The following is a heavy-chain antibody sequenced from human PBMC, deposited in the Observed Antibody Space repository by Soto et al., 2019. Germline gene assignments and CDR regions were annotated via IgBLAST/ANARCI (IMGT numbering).Heavy chain of an antibody. D-gene: IGHD5-12*01. Sequence: SETLSLTCTVSGGSISSYYWSWIRQPPGKGLEWIGYIYYSGSTNYNPSLKSRVTISVDTSKNQFSLKLSSLTAADTAVYYCARREYSGYEGYWGQGTLVTVSS. J-gene: IGHJ4*02. CDR1: GGSISSYY. CDR2: IYYSGST. CDR3: ARREYSGYEGY. V-gene: IGHV4-59*08.